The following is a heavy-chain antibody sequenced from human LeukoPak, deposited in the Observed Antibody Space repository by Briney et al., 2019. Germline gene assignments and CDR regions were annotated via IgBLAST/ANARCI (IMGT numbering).Heavy chain of an antibody. CDR3: ARSGNYDFWSGYSHWFDP. J-gene: IGHJ5*02. V-gene: IGHV4-61*01. D-gene: IGHD3-3*01. Sequence: SETLSLTCTVSGGSFSSGSDYWSWIRQPPGKGLECIGYIYYSGSTDYNPSLKSRVTISVDTSKNQFSLKLSSVTAADTAVYYCARSGNYDFWSGYSHWFDPWGQGTLVTVSS. CDR1: GGSFSSGSDY. CDR2: IYYSGST.